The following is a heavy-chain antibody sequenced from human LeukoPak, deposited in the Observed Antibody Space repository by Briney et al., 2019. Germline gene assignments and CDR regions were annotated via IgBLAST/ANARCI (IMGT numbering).Heavy chain of an antibody. J-gene: IGHJ4*02. Sequence: ASVKVSCKASGGTFSSYAISWVRQAPGQGLEWMGIINPSGGSTSYAQKFQGRVTMTRDTSTSTVYMELSSLRSEDTAVYYCARDLWGGATTFDYWGQGTLVTVSS. V-gene: IGHV1-46*01. D-gene: IGHD1-26*01. CDR3: ARDLWGGATTFDY. CDR1: GGTFSSYA. CDR2: INPSGGST.